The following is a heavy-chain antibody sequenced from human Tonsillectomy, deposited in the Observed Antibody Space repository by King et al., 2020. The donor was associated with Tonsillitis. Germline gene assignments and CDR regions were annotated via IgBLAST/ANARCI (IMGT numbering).Heavy chain of an antibody. J-gene: IGHJ4*02. V-gene: IGHV4-59*01. Sequence: VQLQESGPGLVKPSETLSLTCTVSGGSISSYYWSWIRQPPGKGLEWIGYIYYSGSTNYNPSLKSRVTISVDTSKNQFSLKLSSVTAADTAVYYCAGGSVARPYYWGQETLVTVSS. CDR2: IYYSGST. D-gene: IGHD3-10*01. CDR1: GGSISSYY. CDR3: AGGSVARPYY.